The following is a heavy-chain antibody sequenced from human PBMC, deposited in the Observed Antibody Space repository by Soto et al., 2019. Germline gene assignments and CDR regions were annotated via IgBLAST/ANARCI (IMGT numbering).Heavy chain of an antibody. CDR3: AREWAYDFWSGYYLDGMDV. V-gene: IGHV1-18*01. CDR2: ISAYNGNT. J-gene: IGHJ6*02. D-gene: IGHD3-3*01. Sequence: ASVKVSCKASGYTFTSNGISWVRQAPGQGLEWMGWISAYNGNTNYAQKLQGRVTMTTDTSTSTAYMELRSLRSDDTAVYYCAREWAYDFWSGYYLDGMDVWGQGTTVTVSS. CDR1: GYTFTSNG.